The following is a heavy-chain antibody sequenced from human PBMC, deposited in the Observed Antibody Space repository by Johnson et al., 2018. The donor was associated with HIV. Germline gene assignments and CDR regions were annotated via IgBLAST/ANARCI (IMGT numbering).Heavy chain of an antibody. V-gene: IGHV3-13*01. Sequence: VQLLESGGGLVQPGGSLRLSCAASGFTFSSYDMHWVRQATGKSLEWVSVIGTAGDTYYAGSVKGRFTISRENAQNSLYLQMNNLRAGDTAVYYCARGSGSYYLVKGAFDFWGQGTMVTVSS. CDR3: ARGSGSYYLVKGAFDF. CDR2: IGTAGDT. CDR1: GFTFSSYD. D-gene: IGHD1-26*01. J-gene: IGHJ3*01.